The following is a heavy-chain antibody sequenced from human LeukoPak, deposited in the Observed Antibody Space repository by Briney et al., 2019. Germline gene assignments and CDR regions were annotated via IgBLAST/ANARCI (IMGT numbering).Heavy chain of an antibody. D-gene: IGHD3-9*01. CDR3: ARAVLRYFDWSD. J-gene: IGHJ4*02. CDR2: IYYSGST. V-gene: IGHV4-39*07. CDR1: GGSISSSSYY. Sequence: SETLSLTCTVSGGSISSSSYYWGWIRQPPGKGLEWIGSIYYSGSTYYNPSLKSRVTISVDTSKNQISLKLSSVTAADTAVYYCARAVLRYFDWSDWGQGTLVTVSS.